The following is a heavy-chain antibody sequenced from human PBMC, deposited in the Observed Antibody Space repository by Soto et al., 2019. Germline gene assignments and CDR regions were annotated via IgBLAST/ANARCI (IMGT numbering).Heavy chain of an antibody. CDR1: GDSVSRNTAA. V-gene: IGHV6-1*01. CDR2: TYYRSNWRR. D-gene: IGHD6-19*01. J-gene: IGHJ4*02. CDR3: ARGVAGSGFPL. Sequence: TFSLTCAISGDSVSRNTAAWNWIRSSPSRGLEWLGRTYYRSNWRRDYAVSVKSRITVNPDTSKNHFSLQLNSVTPDDTAVYYCARGVAGSGFPLGGKRHLVTVS.